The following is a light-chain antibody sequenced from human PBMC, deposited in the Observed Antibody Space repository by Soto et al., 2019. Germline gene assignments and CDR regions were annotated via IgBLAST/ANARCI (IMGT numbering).Light chain of an antibody. CDR1: SSDFGGYNY. J-gene: IGLJ1*01. V-gene: IGLV2-11*01. CDR3: CSYAGTFYV. Sequence: QSVLTQPRSVSGSPGQSVTISCTGTSSDFGGYNYVSWYQHHPGKAPKLMIYDVSERPSGVPDRFSGSKSGNTASLTISGLQAEDEADYYCCSYAGTFYVVGTGTKVTVL. CDR2: DVS.